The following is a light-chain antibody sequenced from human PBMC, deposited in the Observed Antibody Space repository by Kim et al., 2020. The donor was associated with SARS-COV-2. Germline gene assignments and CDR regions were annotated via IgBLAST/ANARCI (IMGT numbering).Light chain of an antibody. Sequence: SSELTQDPAVSVALGQTVRITCQGDSLRSYYASWYQQKPGQAPVLVIYGKNNRPSGIPDRFSGSSSGNTAPLTITGAQAEDEADYYCNSRDSSGNHPSYV. V-gene: IGLV3-19*01. J-gene: IGLJ1*01. CDR3: NSRDSSGNHPSYV. CDR2: GKN. CDR1: SLRSYY.